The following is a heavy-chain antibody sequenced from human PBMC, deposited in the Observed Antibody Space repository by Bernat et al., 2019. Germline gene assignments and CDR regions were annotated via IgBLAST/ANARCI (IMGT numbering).Heavy chain of an antibody. CDR2: IYYSGRT. J-gene: IGHJ5*02. D-gene: IGHD4-17*01. V-gene: IGHV4-59*05. CDR3: ARTFYYGDSYNWFDP. Sequence: QVQLQESGPGLVKPSETLSLTCTVSGGSISSYYWSWIRQPPGKGLEWIGSIYYSGRTYYNPSLKSRVTISVDTSKNQFSLKLSSVTAADTAVYYCARTFYYGDSYNWFDPWGQGTLVTVSS. CDR1: GGSISSYY.